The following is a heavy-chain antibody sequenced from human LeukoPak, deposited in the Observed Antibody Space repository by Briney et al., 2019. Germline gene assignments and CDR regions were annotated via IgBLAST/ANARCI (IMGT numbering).Heavy chain of an antibody. D-gene: IGHD6-19*01. CDR3: AKDASSATYYFDY. V-gene: IGHV3-23*01. J-gene: IGHJ4*02. Sequence: QSGGSLRLSCAASGFTFSTYAMSWVRQAPGKGLEWVSAISGSGGSTYYADSVKGRFTISRDNSKNTLYLQMNSLRAEDTAVYYCAKDASSATYYFDYWGQGTLVTVSS. CDR2: ISGSGGST. CDR1: GFTFSTYA.